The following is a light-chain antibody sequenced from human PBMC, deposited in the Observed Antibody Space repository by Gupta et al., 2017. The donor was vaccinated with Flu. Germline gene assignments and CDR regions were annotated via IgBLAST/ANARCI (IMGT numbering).Light chain of an antibody. CDR2: VNRDGSH. CDR3: QTGGTVI. CDR1: SGHSHYD. J-gene: IGLJ2*01. Sequence: QLEVTQAPSASASLGASVKLTCTLSSGHSHYDIAWHQQRPEKAPRFLMRVNRDGSHTKGVGVPDRFLGSRAGAERYLTMASLQSEDEDDYYCQTGGTVIFGGGTSLTVL. V-gene: IGLV4-69*01.